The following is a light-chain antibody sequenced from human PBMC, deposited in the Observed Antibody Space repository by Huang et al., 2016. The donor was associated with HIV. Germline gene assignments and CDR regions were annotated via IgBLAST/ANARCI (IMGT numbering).Light chain of an antibody. CDR3: HQYYSSPQT. V-gene: IGKV4-1*01. CDR2: WAS. CDR1: QSVFHSSNNKNY. J-gene: IGKJ1*01. Sequence: DIVVTQSPGSLALSLGERAAINCTSSQSVFHSSNNKNYLSWYQLKPGQSPQLIIYWASTREFGGPDRFRGTGSGTDFTLTITSLQAEDVAVYYCHQYYSSPQTFGQGTKVEV.